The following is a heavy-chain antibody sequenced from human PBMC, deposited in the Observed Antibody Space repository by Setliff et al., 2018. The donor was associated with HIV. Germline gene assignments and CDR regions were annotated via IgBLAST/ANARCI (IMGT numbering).Heavy chain of an antibody. CDR1: GASIGRRSDC. D-gene: IGHD3-9*01. CDR3: ARGEPVDILTGYFDY. V-gene: IGHV4-39*01. Sequence: SETLSLTCTVSGASIGRRSDCWGWIRQPPGKGLEWIGSFYYSWNTYYNPSLKSRVTISVDTSKNQFSLKLSSVTAADTAVYYCARGEPVDILTGYFDYWGQGTLVTVSS. J-gene: IGHJ4*02. CDR2: FYYSWNT.